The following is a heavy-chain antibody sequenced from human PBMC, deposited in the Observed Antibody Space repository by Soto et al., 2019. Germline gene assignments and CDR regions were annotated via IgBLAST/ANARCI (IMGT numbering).Heavy chain of an antibody. CDR1: GFPFSSYG. D-gene: IGHD3-10*01. CDR3: AKDRGGSGSYLDYYYYYGMDV. V-gene: IGHV3-30*18. Sequence: GGSLRLSCAASGFPFSSYGMHWVRPAPGKGLEWVAVISYDGSNKYYADSVKGRFTISRDNSKNTLYLQMNSLRAEDTAVYYCAKDRGGSGSYLDYYYYYGMDVWGQGTTVTVSS. J-gene: IGHJ6*02. CDR2: ISYDGSNK.